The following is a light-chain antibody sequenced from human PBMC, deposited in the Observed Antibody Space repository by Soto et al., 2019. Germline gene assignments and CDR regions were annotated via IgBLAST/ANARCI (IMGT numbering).Light chain of an antibody. J-gene: IGKJ4*01. Sequence: DIQMTQSPSSLSASVGDRVTITCRASQSISSYLNWYQQKPGKAPKLLIYAASNLQSGVPSRFSGSGSATDFTLTINSLQPEDFAAYYCQQSYSTPQLTFGGGTKVEI. CDR2: AAS. CDR1: QSISSY. CDR3: QQSYSTPQLT. V-gene: IGKV1-39*01.